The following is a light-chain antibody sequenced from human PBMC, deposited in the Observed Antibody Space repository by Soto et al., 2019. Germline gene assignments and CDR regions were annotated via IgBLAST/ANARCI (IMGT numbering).Light chain of an antibody. Sequence: DTQMTQSPSSLSASVGDTVTITCQASRDIADSLNWYQQRAGQAPKLLIYDASNLQSGVPARFSGSGTGTSFILTINSLQPEDFATYYCQQYDDPFTFGGGTKVEIK. CDR1: RDIADS. V-gene: IGKV1-33*01. CDR2: DAS. J-gene: IGKJ4*01. CDR3: QQYDDPFT.